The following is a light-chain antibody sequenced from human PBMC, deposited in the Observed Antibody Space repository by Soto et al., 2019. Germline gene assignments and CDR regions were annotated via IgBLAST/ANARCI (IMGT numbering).Light chain of an antibody. CDR1: QGISSW. CDR2: AAS. V-gene: IGKV1-12*02. J-gene: IGKJ4*02. CDR3: QPTTKFPFP. Sequence: DIQMTQSPSSVSASVGDRVTITCRANQGISSWLAWYQQKPGKGRKILIYAASSLQSGVPSRFSGSGPGTGFSLSISCSQPEDFPTSYCQPTTKFPFPCGRGTTVQIK.